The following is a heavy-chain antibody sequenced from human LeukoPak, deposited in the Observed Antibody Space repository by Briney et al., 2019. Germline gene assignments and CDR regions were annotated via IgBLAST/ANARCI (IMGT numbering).Heavy chain of an antibody. J-gene: IGHJ4*02. D-gene: IGHD5-24*01. Sequence: ASVKVSCKASGYSFVGYYIHWIRQAPGQGLEWLGWMNPDTGGRKLAQKFQGRVTSTRDTSINTAYMELNSLQSDDTAVYFCARDRVEMSTSLSFFDNWGQGSLITVSS. CDR2: MNPDTGGR. V-gene: IGHV1-2*02. CDR1: GYSFVGYY. CDR3: ARDRVEMSTSLSFFDN.